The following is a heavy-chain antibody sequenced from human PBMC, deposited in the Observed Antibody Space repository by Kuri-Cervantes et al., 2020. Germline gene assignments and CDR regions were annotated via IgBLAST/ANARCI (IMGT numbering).Heavy chain of an antibody. CDR2: INPNSGGT. J-gene: IGHJ6*02. CDR1: GYTFTGYY. D-gene: IGHD3-10*01. V-gene: IGHV1-2*02. Sequence: ASVKVSCKASGYTFTGYYMHWVRQAPGQGLEWMGWINPNSGGTNYAQKFQGRVTMTRDTSISTAYMELSRLRSDDTAVYYYAREALYYYGSGSYGDVWGQGTTVTVSS. CDR3: AREALYYYGSGSYGDV.